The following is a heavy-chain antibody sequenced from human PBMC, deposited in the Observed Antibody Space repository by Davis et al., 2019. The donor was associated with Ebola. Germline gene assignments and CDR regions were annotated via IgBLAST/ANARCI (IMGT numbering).Heavy chain of an antibody. Sequence: PGGSLRLSCAASGFTFSSNTMSWVRQAPGKGLEWVAKIKEDGSEKLEVDSVKGRFTISRDNAKDSLYLQMNSLRAEDTAVYYCASGSRNMDVWGQGTTVTVSS. J-gene: IGHJ6*02. CDR3: ASGSRNMDV. CDR1: GFTFSSNT. V-gene: IGHV3-7*03. CDR2: IKEDGSEK.